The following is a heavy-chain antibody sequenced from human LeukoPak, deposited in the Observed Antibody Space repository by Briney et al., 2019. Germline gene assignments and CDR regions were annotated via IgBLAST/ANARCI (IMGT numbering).Heavy chain of an antibody. CDR3: ATVGLDSSGWSNWFDP. CDR1: GYTLTELS. D-gene: IGHD6-19*01. V-gene: IGHV1-24*01. CDR2: FDPEDGET. J-gene: IGHJ5*02. Sequence: ASVKVSCKVSGYTLTELSMHWVRQAPGKGLEWMGGFDPEDGETIYAQKFKGRVTMTEDTSTDTAYMELSSLRSEDTAVYYCATVGLDSSGWSNWFDPWGQGTLVTVSS.